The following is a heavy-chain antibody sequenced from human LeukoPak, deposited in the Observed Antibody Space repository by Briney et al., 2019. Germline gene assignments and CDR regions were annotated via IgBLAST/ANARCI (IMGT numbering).Heavy chain of an antibody. V-gene: IGHV4-59*01. CDR3: ARGRVSSSTWYSTYYYYFYMDV. CDR1: DDSITMYY. J-gene: IGHJ6*03. CDR2: VDHTGST. D-gene: IGHD1-1*01. Sequence: NPSETPSLTCSVSDDSITMYYWTWIRQPPGKGLEWIGYVDHTGSTNFNPSLNGRVSISRDTTKNLFSLRLRSVTAADTAVYFCARGRVSSSTWYSTYYYYFYMDVWGKGTTDTVSS.